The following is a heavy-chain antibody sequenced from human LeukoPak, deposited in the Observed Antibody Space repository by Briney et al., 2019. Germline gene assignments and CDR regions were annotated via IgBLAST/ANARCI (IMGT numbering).Heavy chain of an antibody. CDR3: ARPLLLWFGELFH. CDR2: INPNSGGT. Sequence: GAPESVSRKAPGYTFTSYYMDWVRQAREEGLEWMGWINPNSGGTNYAQKFQGRVIMTRDTSISTAYMELSRLRSDDTAVYYCARPLLLWFGELFHWGQGTLVTVSS. D-gene: IGHD3-10*01. CDR1: GYTFTSYY. J-gene: IGHJ4*02. V-gene: IGHV1-2*02.